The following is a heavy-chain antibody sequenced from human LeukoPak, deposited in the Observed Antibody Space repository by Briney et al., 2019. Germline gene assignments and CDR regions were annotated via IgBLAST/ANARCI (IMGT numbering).Heavy chain of an antibody. Sequence: GGSLRLSCAASGFSFSNAWMSWVRQAPGKGLEWVGRIKSKADGGTTDYAAPVKGRFIISRDDSKNTLYLQMNSLKTEDTAVYYRTTYLTTPTYYYYYGMDVWGQGTTVTVSS. CDR1: GFSFSNAW. D-gene: IGHD2-15*01. CDR3: TTYLTTPTYYYYYGMDV. V-gene: IGHV3-15*01. CDR2: IKSKADGGTT. J-gene: IGHJ6*02.